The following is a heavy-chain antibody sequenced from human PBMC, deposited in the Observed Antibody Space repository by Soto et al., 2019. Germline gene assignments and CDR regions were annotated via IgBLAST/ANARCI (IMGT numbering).Heavy chain of an antibody. D-gene: IGHD3-22*01. J-gene: IGHJ5*02. Sequence: GESLNISCKGSGYSFTSYWIGWVCQMPGKGLEWMGIIYPGDSDTRYSPSFQGQVTISADKSISTAYLQWSSLKASDTAMYYCARGGYYYDSSGHRRFDPWGQGTLVTVSS. CDR2: IYPGDSDT. CDR3: ARGGYYYDSSGHRRFDP. V-gene: IGHV5-51*01. CDR1: GYSFTSYW.